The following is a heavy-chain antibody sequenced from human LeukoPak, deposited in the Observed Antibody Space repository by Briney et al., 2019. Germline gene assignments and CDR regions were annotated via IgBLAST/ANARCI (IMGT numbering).Heavy chain of an antibody. J-gene: IGHJ1*01. CDR1: GGSISSGGYY. CDR3: ALGYCGGGSCYAREYFQH. V-gene: IGHV4-31*03. CDR2: IYYSGST. Sequence: PSETLSLACTVSGGSISSGGYYWTWIRQHPGKGLEWIGYIYYSGSTYYNPSLKSRVTISVDTSKNQFSLRLSSVTAADTAVYYCALGYCGGGSCYAREYFQHWGQGTLVTVSS. D-gene: IGHD2-15*01.